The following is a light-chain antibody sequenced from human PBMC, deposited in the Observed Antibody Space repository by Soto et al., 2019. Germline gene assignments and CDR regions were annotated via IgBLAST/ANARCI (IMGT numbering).Light chain of an antibody. Sequence: QAVVTQPPSVSGAPRQRVTISCSGSRSNIGNNAVNWYQQFPGRAPKLLIYYDDLLPSGVSDRFSGSKSGTSASLAISGLQSEDEADYYCATWDDSLNGQVFGGGTKLTVL. CDR2: YDD. CDR3: ATWDDSLNGQV. J-gene: IGLJ2*01. CDR1: RSNIGNNA. V-gene: IGLV1-36*01.